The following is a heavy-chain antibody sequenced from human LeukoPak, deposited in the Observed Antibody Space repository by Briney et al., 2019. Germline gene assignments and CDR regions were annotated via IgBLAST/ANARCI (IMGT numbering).Heavy chain of an antibody. CDR2: INPNSGGT. J-gene: IGHJ5*02. CDR3: ARAGGRSWFDP. Sequence: SSVTVSFMASRYTFTNSYIHWVRQAPGKGLDWIGSINPNSGGTNYAQKFQGMVTMTTDTSMSTAYMELSRLTSDDTAVYYCARAGGRSWFDPWGQGTLVTVSS. CDR1: RYTFTNSY. V-gene: IGHV1-2*02.